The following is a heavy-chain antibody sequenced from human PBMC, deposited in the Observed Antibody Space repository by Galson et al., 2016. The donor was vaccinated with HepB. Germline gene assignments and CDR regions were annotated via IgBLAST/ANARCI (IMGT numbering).Heavy chain of an antibody. Sequence: SETLSLTCAVYGGSFSGYYWSWIRQPPGKGLEWIGEINHSGSTNYNLSLKSRVTISIDTSKKHSSLNMSSVTAADTAVYYCARGSNSSGSGSYIAFEIWGQGTMVTVSS. J-gene: IGHJ3*02. V-gene: IGHV4-34*01. D-gene: IGHD1-26*01. CDR2: INHSGST. CDR3: ARGSNSSGSGSYIAFEI. CDR1: GGSFSGYY.